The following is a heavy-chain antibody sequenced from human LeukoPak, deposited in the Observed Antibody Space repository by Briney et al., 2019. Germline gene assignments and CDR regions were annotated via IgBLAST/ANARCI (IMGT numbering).Heavy chain of an antibody. Sequence: KTSETLSLTCTVSGGSISSYYWSWIRQPAGKGLEWIGRIYTSASTNYNPSLKSRVTMSVDTSRNQFSLKLSSVTAADTAVYYCARDSPRDYYDSSGYYYYAFDIWGQGTVVTVSS. CDR1: GGSISSYY. CDR3: ARDSPRDYYDSSGYYYYAFDI. CDR2: IYTSAST. D-gene: IGHD3-22*01. J-gene: IGHJ3*02. V-gene: IGHV4-4*07.